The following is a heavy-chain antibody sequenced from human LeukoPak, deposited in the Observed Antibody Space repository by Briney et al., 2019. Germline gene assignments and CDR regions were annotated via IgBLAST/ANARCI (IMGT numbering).Heavy chain of an antibody. J-gene: IGHJ4*02. CDR3: AKDLGYSGSYSLDY. V-gene: IGHV3-30*02. CDR1: GFTFSSYS. CDR2: IRYDGSNK. D-gene: IGHD1-26*01. Sequence: GGSLRLSCAASGFTFSSYSMNWVRQAPGKGLEWVAFIRYDGSNKYYADSVKGRFTISRDNSKNTLYLQMNSLRAEDTAVYYCAKDLGYSGSYSLDYWGQGTLVTVSS.